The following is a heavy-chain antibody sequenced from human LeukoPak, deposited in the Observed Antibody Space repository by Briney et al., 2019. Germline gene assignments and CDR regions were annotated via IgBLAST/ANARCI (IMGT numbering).Heavy chain of an antibody. D-gene: IGHD2-21*02. CDR2: INPNSGGT. Sequence: ASVKVSCKASGYTFTGYYMHWVRQAPGQGLEWMGWINPNSGGTNYAQKFQGRVTMTRDTSISTAYMELSRLRSDDTAVYYCAREGGETYCGGDCYPAPFYWYFDLWGRGTLVTVSS. V-gene: IGHV1-2*02. J-gene: IGHJ2*01. CDR1: GYTFTGYY. CDR3: AREGGETYCGGDCYPAPFYWYFDL.